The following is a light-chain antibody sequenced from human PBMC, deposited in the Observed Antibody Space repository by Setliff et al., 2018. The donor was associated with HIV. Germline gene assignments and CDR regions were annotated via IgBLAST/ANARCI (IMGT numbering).Light chain of an antibody. J-gene: IGLJ1*01. CDR2: DNN. Sequence: QSVLTQPPSVSGAPGQRVTISCTGSSSNIGASYDVHWYQQFPGTAPKLLIYDNNNRPSGVPDRFSGSKSGNTASLTVSGLQAEDEADYYCSSYTSTSTRVFGTGTNVTVL. CDR1: SSNIGASYD. CDR3: SSYTSTSTRV. V-gene: IGLV1-40*01.